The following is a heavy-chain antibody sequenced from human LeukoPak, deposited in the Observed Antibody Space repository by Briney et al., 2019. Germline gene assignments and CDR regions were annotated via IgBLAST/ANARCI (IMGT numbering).Heavy chain of an antibody. Sequence: TGGSLRLSCAASGFSFSNYRMNWVRQAPGKGLEWVSFITGSSNYIYYADSVKGRFTISRDNAKNPLYLQMNSLRAEDTAVYYCARRVVVVATDSYYGMDVWGQGTTVTVSS. D-gene: IGHD2-15*01. V-gene: IGHV3-21*01. CDR1: GFSFSNYR. CDR2: ITGSSNYI. CDR3: ARRVVVVATDSYYGMDV. J-gene: IGHJ6*02.